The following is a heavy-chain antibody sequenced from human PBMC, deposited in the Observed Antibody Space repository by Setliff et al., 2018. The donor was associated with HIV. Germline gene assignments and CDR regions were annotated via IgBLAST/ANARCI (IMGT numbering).Heavy chain of an antibody. Sequence: SETLSLTCTVSGGSISSGGYFWSWIRQHPGKGLEWIGYIYYSGITYYNPSLKSRVSISVDTSKNQFSLNLSSVTAADTAVYYCARGGKRAFDIWGQGAMVTVSS. CDR2: IYYSGIT. J-gene: IGHJ3*02. CDR1: GGSISSGGYF. CDR3: ARGGKRAFDI. V-gene: IGHV4-31*03.